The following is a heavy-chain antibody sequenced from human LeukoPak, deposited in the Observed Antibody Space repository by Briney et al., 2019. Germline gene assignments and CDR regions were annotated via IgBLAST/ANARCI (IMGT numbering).Heavy chain of an antibody. CDR3: AREDKAAPRRFDY. V-gene: IGHV3-21*01. CDR1: GFTVSSNY. Sequence: GGSLRLSCAASGFTVSSNYMNWVRQAPGKGLEWVSSISSSSSYIYYADSVKGRFTISRDNAKNSLYLQMNSLRAEDTAVYYCAREDKAAPRRFDYWGQGTLVTVSS. D-gene: IGHD5-18*01. CDR2: ISSSSSYI. J-gene: IGHJ4*02.